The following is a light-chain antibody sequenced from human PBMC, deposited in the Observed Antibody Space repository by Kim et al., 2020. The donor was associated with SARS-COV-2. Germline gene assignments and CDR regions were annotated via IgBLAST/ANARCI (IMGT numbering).Light chain of an antibody. CDR1: QSVSSSF. Sequence: PGERATLSCRASQSVSSSFFAWYQQKPGQPPRLLIYGASSRATGIPDRFSGSGSGTDFTLTISRLEPEDFATYYCQQYGSSPRTFGQGTKVDIK. CDR3: QQYGSSPRT. CDR2: GAS. V-gene: IGKV3-20*01. J-gene: IGKJ1*01.